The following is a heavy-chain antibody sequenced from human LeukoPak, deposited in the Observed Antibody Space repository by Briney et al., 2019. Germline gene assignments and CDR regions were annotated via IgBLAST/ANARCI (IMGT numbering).Heavy chain of an antibody. V-gene: IGHV4-34*01. Sequence: SETLSLTCAVYGGSFSVYYWSWIRQPPGKGLEWIGEINHSGSTNYNPSLKSRVTISVDTSKNQFSLKLSSVTAADTAVYYCARVQGYCSSTSCYYYYYGMDVWGQGTTVTVSS. J-gene: IGHJ6*02. CDR1: GGSFSVYY. CDR3: ARVQGYCSSTSCYYYYYGMDV. CDR2: INHSGST. D-gene: IGHD2-2*01.